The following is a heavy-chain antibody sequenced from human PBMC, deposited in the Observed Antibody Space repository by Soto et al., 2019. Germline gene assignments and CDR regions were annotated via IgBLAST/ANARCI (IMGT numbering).Heavy chain of an antibody. Sequence: PSETLSLTCTVSGGSINTYYWSWIRQPPGKGLEWVGYIYYSGTTYYNPSLKSRISISIDKSKNQFSLKLSSVTAADTAVYYCARVFSGGGDYYYYGMDLWGQGSTVTVSS. CDR2: IYYSGTT. J-gene: IGHJ6*02. V-gene: IGHV4-59*01. CDR3: ARVFSGGGDYYYYGMDL. D-gene: IGHD6-19*01. CDR1: GGSINTYY.